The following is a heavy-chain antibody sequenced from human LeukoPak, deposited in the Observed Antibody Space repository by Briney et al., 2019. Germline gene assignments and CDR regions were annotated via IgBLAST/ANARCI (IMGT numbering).Heavy chain of an antibody. J-gene: IGHJ4*02. V-gene: IGHV1-18*01. CDR2: ISAYNGNT. CDR1: GYTFTSYG. Sequence: ASVKVSCKASGYTFTSYGISWARQAPGQGLEWMGWISAYNGNTNYAQKLQGRVTMTTDTSTSTAYMELRSLRSDDTAVYYCARSVPALYNASYCSSTSCYKLGDYWGQGTLVTVSS. D-gene: IGHD2-2*02. CDR3: ARSVPALYNASYCSSTSCYKLGDY.